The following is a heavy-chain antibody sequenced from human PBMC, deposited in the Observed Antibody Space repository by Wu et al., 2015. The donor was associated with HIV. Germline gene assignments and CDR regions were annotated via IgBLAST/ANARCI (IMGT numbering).Heavy chain of an antibody. Sequence: QVQLVQSGAEVKKPGSSVKVSCKASGGTFSSSAISWVRQAPGQGLEWMGRIIPIVGTRDYAQKFQGRVTITADGSTSTAYMELSSLRSEDTAVYYCARDSEPARVQYYYYHMDVWGKGTTVTVSS. D-gene: IGHD1-1*01. J-gene: IGHJ6*03. CDR2: IIPIVGTR. CDR3: ARDSEPARVQYYYYHMDV. CDR1: GGTFSSSA. V-gene: IGHV1-69*11.